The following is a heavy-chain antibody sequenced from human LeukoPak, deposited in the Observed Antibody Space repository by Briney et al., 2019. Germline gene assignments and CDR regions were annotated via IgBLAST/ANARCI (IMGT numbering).Heavy chain of an antibody. D-gene: IGHD2-2*02. CDR2: ISAYNGNT. Sequence: ASVKVSCKASGHTFTSYSINWVRQAPGQGLEWMAWISAYNGNTNYAQKFHGRVTLTRDTSTSTAYMELRSLRSDDTAVYFCARGMSGYTEDPFDIWGQGTVVTVSS. J-gene: IGHJ3*02. CDR1: GHTFTSYS. CDR3: ARGMSGYTEDPFDI. V-gene: IGHV1-18*01.